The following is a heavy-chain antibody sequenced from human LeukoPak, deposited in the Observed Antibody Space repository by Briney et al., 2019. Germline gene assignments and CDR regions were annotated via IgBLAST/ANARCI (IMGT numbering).Heavy chain of an antibody. Sequence: PSETLSLTCTVSGYSISSGYYWGWIRQPPGKGLEWIGSIYHSGSTYYNPSLKSRVTISVDTSKSQFSLKLSSVTAADTAVYYCARDPLYCSSTSCYLPFDYWGQGTLVTVSS. V-gene: IGHV4-38-2*02. J-gene: IGHJ4*02. CDR3: ARDPLYCSSTSCYLPFDY. CDR1: GYSISSGYY. D-gene: IGHD2-2*01. CDR2: IYHSGST.